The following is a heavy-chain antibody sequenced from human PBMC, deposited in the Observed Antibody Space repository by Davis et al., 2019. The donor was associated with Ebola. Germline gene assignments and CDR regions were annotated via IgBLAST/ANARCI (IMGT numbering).Heavy chain of an antibody. J-gene: IGHJ1*01. CDR3: ARDYYDSSVYFKH. D-gene: IGHD3-22*01. CDR1: GYTFTNYG. V-gene: IGHV1-18*01. Sequence: AASVTVSCKASGYTFTNYGISWVRQAPGQGLEWMGWISVDNGNTNYAQKLQGRVTMTTDTSTSTAYMELRSLRSDDTAVYYCARDYYDSSVYFKHWGQATLVTVSS. CDR2: ISVDNGNT.